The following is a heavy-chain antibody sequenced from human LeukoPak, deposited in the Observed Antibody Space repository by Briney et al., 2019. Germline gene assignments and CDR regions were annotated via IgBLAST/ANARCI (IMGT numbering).Heavy chain of an antibody. D-gene: IGHD5-12*01. J-gene: IGHJ6*03. CDR3: ALATIFGAYYYYYYMDV. V-gene: IGHV3-53*01. Sequence: GGSLRLSCAASGFTVSSNYMSWVRQAPGKGLEWVSVIYSGGSTYYADSVKGRFTISRDNSKNTLYLQMNGLRAEDTAMYYCALATIFGAYYYYYYMDVWGKGTTVTVSS. CDR1: GFTVSSNY. CDR2: IYSGGST.